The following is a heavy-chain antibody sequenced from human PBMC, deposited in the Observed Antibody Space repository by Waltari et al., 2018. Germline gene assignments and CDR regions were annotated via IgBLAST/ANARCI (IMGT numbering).Heavy chain of an antibody. J-gene: IGHJ6*03. CDR2: IIPIFGTA. D-gene: IGHD2-2*01. Sequence: QVQLVQSGAEVKKPRSSVQVSCQASGGTVSSYSISCVRQAPGQGLEWMGGIIPIFGTANYAQKFQGRVTITTDESTSTAYMELSSLRSEDTAVYYCARGSLDCSSTSCHYYYMDVWGKGTTVTVSS. CDR3: ARGSLDCSSTSCHYYYMDV. V-gene: IGHV1-69*05. CDR1: GGTVSSYS.